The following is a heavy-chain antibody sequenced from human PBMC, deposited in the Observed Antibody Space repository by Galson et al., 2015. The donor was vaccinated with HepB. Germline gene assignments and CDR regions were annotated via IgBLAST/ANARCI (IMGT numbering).Heavy chain of an antibody. Sequence: LSLTCAVYGGSFSGYYWSWIRQPPGKGLEWIGEINHSGSTNYNPSLKSRVTISVDTSKNQYSLKLSSVTAADTAVYYCARAPHCSGGSCYSRGFDYWGQGTLVTVSS. V-gene: IGHV4-34*01. CDR1: GGSFSGYY. J-gene: IGHJ4*02. D-gene: IGHD2-15*01. CDR2: INHSGST. CDR3: ARAPHCSGGSCYSRGFDY.